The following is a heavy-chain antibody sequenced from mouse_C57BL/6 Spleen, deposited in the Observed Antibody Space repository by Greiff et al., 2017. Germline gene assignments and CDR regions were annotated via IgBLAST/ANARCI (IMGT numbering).Heavy chain of an antibody. CDR1: GYAFSSSW. J-gene: IGHJ2*01. V-gene: IGHV1-82*01. CDR3: ARWPDSYFDY. D-gene: IGHD2-4*01. CDR2: IYPGDGDT. Sequence: QVQLKESGPELVKPGASVKISCKASGYAFSSSWMNWVKQRPGKGLEWIGRIYPGDGDTNYNGKFKGKATLTADKSSSTAYMQLSSLTSEDSAVYFCARWPDSYFDYWGQGTTLTVSS.